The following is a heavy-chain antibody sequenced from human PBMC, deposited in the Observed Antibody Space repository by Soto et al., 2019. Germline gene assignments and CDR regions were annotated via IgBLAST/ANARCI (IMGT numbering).Heavy chain of an antibody. J-gene: IGHJ4*02. CDR1: GGSFRGYY. V-gene: IGHV4-34*01. Sequence: QVQLQQWGAGLLKPSETLSLTCAVYGGSFRGYYWSWIRQPPGKGLEWIGEINHSGSTNYNPSLKSRVTISLDTSKNQVSLKLGSVTAADTAVYYWASPRDYGSGSYLSWGQGTLVTVSS. D-gene: IGHD3-10*01. CDR2: INHSGST. CDR3: ASPRDYGSGSYLS.